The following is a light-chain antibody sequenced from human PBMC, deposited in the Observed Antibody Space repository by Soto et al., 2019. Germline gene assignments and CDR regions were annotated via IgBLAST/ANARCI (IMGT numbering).Light chain of an antibody. V-gene: IGLV2-14*01. J-gene: IGLJ1*01. Sequence: QSTLTQPASVCGSPGQAITISCAGTSGDVGGYIYVSWYQQHPGKAPKLMIYEVSYRPSGVSNRFSGSKSGNTASLTISGLQAEDEADYYCSSYTSGTTPLVFGTGTKVTVL. CDR2: EVS. CDR1: SGDVGGYIY. CDR3: SSYTSGTTPLV.